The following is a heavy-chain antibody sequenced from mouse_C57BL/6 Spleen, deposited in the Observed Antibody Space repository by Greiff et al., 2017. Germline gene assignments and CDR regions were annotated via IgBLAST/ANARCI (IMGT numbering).Heavy chain of an antibody. CDR2: IYPGDGDT. CDR1: GYAFSSSW. Sequence: VKLMESGPELVKPGASVKISCKASGYAFSSSWMNWVKQRPGKGLEWIGRIYPGDGDTNYNGKFKGKATLTADKSSSTAYMQLSSLTSEDSAVYFCAREGEKKIYCDFDVWGTGTTVTVSS. V-gene: IGHV1-82*01. J-gene: IGHJ1*03. CDR3: AREGEKKIYCDFDV.